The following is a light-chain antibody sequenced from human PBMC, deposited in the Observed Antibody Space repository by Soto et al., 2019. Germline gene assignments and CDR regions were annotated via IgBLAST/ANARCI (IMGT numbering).Light chain of an antibody. CDR3: QQYSSSPLT. Sequence: EIVLTQSPGTLSLSPGERDTLSCRASQSVTSGYLDWYQQKPGQAPRLLIYGASSRSTGIPYRFSGSGSVTDFTLTISRLETEDFVGYYCQQYSSSPLTFGGGTKVEIK. J-gene: IGKJ4*01. CDR1: QSVTSGY. CDR2: GAS. V-gene: IGKV3-20*01.